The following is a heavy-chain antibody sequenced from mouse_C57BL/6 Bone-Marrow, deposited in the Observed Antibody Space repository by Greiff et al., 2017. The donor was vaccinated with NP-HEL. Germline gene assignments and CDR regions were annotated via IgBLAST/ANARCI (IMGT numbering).Heavy chain of an antibody. CDR1: GYTFTSYW. CDR3: ARDDYGEVYFDY. J-gene: IGHJ2*01. Sequence: QVQLQQPGAELVMPGASVKLSCKASGYTFTSYWMHWVKQRPGQGLEWIGEIDPSDSYTNYNQKFKGKSTLTVDKSSSTAYMQLSSLTSEDSAVYYCARDDYGEVYFDYWGQGTTLTVSS. V-gene: IGHV1-69*01. CDR2: IDPSDSYT. D-gene: IGHD2-4*01.